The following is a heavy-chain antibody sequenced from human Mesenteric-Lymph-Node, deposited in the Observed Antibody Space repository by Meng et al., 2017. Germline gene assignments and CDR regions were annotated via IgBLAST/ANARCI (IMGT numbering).Heavy chain of an antibody. CDR1: GYTFTTYA. CDR2: INAGNGNT. J-gene: IGHJ5*02. V-gene: IGHV1-3*01. CDR3: ARCIAVAGNWFDP. Sequence: QVHLVQSGAEGKKRGASGKVCGKASGYTFTTYAIHWVRQAPGQRLEWMGWINAGNGNTRYSQKFQGRVSITRDTSASTAYMELSSLRSEDMAVYYCARCIAVAGNWFDPWGQGTLVTVSS. D-gene: IGHD6-19*01.